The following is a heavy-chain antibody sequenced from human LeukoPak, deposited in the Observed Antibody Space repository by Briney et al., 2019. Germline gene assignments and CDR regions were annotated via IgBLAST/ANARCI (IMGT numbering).Heavy chain of an antibody. CDR2: INPSGSST. J-gene: IGHJ4*02. V-gene: IGHV1-46*01. CDR3: AVLDSVGFIDY. D-gene: IGHD3-22*01. CDR1: GYTFTSYY. Sequence: ASVTVSCKASGYTFTSYYMHWVRQAPGQGLEWMGIINPSGSSTSYAQKFQGRVTMTRDMSTSTVYMELSSLRSEDTAVYYCAVLDSVGFIDYWGQGTLVTVSS.